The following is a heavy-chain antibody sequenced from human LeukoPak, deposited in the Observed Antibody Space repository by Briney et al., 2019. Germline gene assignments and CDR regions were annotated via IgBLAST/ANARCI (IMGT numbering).Heavy chain of an antibody. CDR1: GFNFKYVW. D-gene: IGHD1-14*01. CDR2: ISGSGGTT. V-gene: IGHV3-23*01. Sequence: GGSLRLSCAASGFNFKYVWMNWVRQAPGKGLEWVSVISGSGGTTYYADSVKGRFTISRDSSKNTLYLQMNSLRAEDTAVYYCAKVSGGGLYYDGMDVWGQGTTVTVSS. J-gene: IGHJ6*02. CDR3: AKVSGGGLYYDGMDV.